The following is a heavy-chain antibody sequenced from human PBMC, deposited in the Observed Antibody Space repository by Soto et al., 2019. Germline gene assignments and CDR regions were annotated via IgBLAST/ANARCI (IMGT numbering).Heavy chain of an antibody. D-gene: IGHD6-13*01. V-gene: IGHV4-31*03. CDR3: ARDLQYSRLFYGMDV. CDR2: IYYSGST. Sequence: PSETLSFTCTVSGGSISSGGYYWSWIRQHPGKGLEWIGYIYYSGSTYYNPSLKSRVTISVDTSKNQFSLKLSSVTAADTAVYYCARDLQYSRLFYGMDVWGQGTTVTVSS. CDR1: GGSISSGGYY. J-gene: IGHJ6*02.